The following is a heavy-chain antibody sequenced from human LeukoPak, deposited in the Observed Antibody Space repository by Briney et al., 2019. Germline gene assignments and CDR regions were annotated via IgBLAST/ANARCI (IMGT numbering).Heavy chain of an antibody. Sequence: ASVKVSCKASGYTFTGYYMHWVRQAPGQGLEWMGWINPNSGGTNYAQKFQGRVTMTTDTSTSTAYMELRSLRSDDTAVYYCARDIVVVVAATKDYNWFDPWGQGTLVTVSS. J-gene: IGHJ5*02. CDR3: ARDIVVVVAATKDYNWFDP. CDR2: INPNSGGT. D-gene: IGHD2-15*01. CDR1: GYTFTGYY. V-gene: IGHV1-2*02.